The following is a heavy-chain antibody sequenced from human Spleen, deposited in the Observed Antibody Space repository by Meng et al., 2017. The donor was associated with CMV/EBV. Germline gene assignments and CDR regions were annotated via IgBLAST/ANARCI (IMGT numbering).Heavy chain of an antibody. CDR3: VKDRLVRRYCSSTSCPEDVLDI. D-gene: IGHD2-2*01. Sequence: GESLKISCAASGFTFDSYAISWVRQAPGKGLEWVSTISDSGARTYYADSVKGRFTISRDNSKKTVYLQMRSLGAEDTAVYSCVKDRLVRRYCSSTSCPEDVLDIWGQGTMVTVSS. CDR2: ISDSGART. CDR1: GFTFDSYA. V-gene: IGHV3-23*01. J-gene: IGHJ3*02.